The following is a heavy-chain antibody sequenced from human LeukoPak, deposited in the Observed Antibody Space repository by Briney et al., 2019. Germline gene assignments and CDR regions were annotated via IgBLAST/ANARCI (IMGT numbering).Heavy chain of an antibody. J-gene: IGHJ4*02. Sequence: GASVKVSCKASGCTFTGYYMHWVRQAPGQGLEWMGWINPNSGGTNYAQKFQGRVTMTRDTSISTAYMELSRLRSDDTAVYYCAREESGSYPPADYWGQGTLVTVSS. CDR3: AREESGSYPPADY. D-gene: IGHD1-26*01. CDR2: INPNSGGT. V-gene: IGHV1-2*02. CDR1: GCTFTGYY.